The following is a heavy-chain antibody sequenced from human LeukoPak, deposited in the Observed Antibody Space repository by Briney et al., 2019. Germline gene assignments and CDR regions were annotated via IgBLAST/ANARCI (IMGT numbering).Heavy chain of an antibody. J-gene: IGHJ4*02. Sequence: GGSLRLSCAASGFTFTTYWMSWVRQAPGKGLEWVANIKQDGTEKYYVDSVKGRFTISRDNAKNSLYLQMNSLRAEDTAVYYCARDGGRMGREIDYWGQGTLVTVSS. CDR2: IKQDGTEK. CDR3: ARDGGRMGREIDY. CDR1: GFTFTTYW. D-gene: IGHD3-16*01. V-gene: IGHV3-7*01.